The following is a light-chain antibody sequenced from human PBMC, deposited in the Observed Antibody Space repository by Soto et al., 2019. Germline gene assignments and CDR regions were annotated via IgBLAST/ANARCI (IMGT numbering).Light chain of an antibody. CDR3: QQRSNWPPRIT. CDR1: QSVSSN. CDR2: GAS. Sequence: EIVMTQSPATLPVSPGERATLSCRASQSVSSNLAWYQQKPGQAPRLLIYGASTRATGIPARFSGSGSGTDFTLTISSLQSEDFAVYYCQQRSNWPPRITFGQGTRLEIK. V-gene: IGKV3-15*01. J-gene: IGKJ5*01.